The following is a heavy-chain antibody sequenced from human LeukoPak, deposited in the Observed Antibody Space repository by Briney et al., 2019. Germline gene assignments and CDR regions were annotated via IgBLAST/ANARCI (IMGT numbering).Heavy chain of an antibody. D-gene: IGHD3-10*01. V-gene: IGHV4-4*02. CDR2: IYHSGST. CDR3: ARDETGVIRGIRFHY. J-gene: IGHJ4*02. Sequence: SGTLSLTCAVSGASISSGYWWSWVRPAPGKGLEWIGEIYHSGSTNHNPSLKSRVTISVDKSNSQFSLNLNSVTLTAADVYYCARDETGVIRGIRFHYWGQGTLVTVSS. CDR1: GASISSGYW.